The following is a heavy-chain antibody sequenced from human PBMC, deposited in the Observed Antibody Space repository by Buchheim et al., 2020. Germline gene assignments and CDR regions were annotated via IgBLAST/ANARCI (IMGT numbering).Heavy chain of an antibody. CDR1: GASISRGGYP. J-gene: IGHJ4*02. CDR2: IYHSGST. CDR3: ARGWWFGELAGTFDY. D-gene: IGHD3-10*01. Sequence: QLQLQESGSGLVKPSQTLSLTCAVSGASISRGGYPWAWIRKPPGKGLGWIGYIYHSGSTYYNPSPKSRVTLPLDSSKTQSPLKLSSETAADTAVYYCARGWWFGELAGTFDYWGQGTL. V-gene: IGHV4-30-2*01.